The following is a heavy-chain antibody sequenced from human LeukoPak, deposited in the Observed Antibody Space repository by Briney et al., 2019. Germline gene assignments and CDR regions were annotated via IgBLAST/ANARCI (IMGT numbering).Heavy chain of an antibody. J-gene: IGHJ6*03. Sequence: GASVKVSCKTSGYTFTAHDIFWVRQAAGQGLEWMGIINPSGGSTSYAQKFQGRVTMTRDMSTSTVYMELSSLRSEDTAVYYCARAKRSYYYGSGSSYYYYYYYMDVWGKGTTVTVSS. CDR3: ARAKRSYYYGSGSSYYYYYYYMDV. V-gene: IGHV1-46*01. D-gene: IGHD3-10*01. CDR1: GYTFTAHD. CDR2: INPSGGST.